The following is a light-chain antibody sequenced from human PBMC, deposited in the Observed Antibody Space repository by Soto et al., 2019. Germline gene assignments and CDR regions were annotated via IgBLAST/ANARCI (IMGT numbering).Light chain of an antibody. CDR2: GVS. CDR1: QSVSSTL. V-gene: IGKV3D-20*02. J-gene: IGKJ4*01. CDR3: QQRSNWPST. Sequence: EIVLTQSPVALSLSPGERATLSCRASQSVSSTLLTWYQQKPGQAPRLLIYGVSSRATGIPDRFSGSGSGTDFTLTISSLEPEDFAVYYCQQRSNWPSTFGGGTKVDIK.